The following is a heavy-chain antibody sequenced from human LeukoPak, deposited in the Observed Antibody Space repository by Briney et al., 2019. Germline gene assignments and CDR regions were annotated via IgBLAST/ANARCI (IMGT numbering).Heavy chain of an antibody. V-gene: IGHV1-18*01. Sequence: ASVKVSCKASGSTFTIYSISWSSQAPGQGLEWMGWISAYNGNTNYAQKLQDRVTMTTDTSTSTAYLALRPLRTDDSAVYYCAIFSRSLSPSWNYYFDYWGQGTLVTVSS. D-gene: IGHD1-7*01. CDR1: GSTFTIYS. CDR3: AIFSRSLSPSWNYYFDY. J-gene: IGHJ4*02. CDR2: ISAYNGNT.